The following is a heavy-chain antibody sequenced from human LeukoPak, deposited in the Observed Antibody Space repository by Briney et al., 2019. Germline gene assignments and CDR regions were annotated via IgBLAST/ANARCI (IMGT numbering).Heavy chain of an antibody. D-gene: IGHD2-2*01. CDR3: AREQDIVVVPAATYFDY. CDR1: GGSISSGSYY. V-gene: IGHV4-61*02. CDR2: IYTSGST. J-gene: IGHJ4*02. Sequence: SQTLSLTCTVSGGSISSGSYYWSWIRQPAGKGLEWIVRIYTSGSTNYNPSLKSRVTISVDTSKNQFSLKLSSVTAADTAVYYCAREQDIVVVPAATYFDYWGQGTLVTVSS.